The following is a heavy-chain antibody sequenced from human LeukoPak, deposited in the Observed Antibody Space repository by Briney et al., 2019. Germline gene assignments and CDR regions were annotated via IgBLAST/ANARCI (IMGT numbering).Heavy chain of an antibody. V-gene: IGHV3-64D*06. D-gene: IGHD3-10*01. CDR3: MNPNHYGSGR. Sequence: PGGSLRLSCSASGFTFSSYAMHWVRQAPGKGLEDVSAISSNGGSTYYADSVKGRFTISRDNSENTLYLQMSSLRPEDTAVYYCMNPNHYGSGRWGQGTLVTVSS. CDR2: ISSNGGST. CDR1: GFTFSSYA. J-gene: IGHJ4*02.